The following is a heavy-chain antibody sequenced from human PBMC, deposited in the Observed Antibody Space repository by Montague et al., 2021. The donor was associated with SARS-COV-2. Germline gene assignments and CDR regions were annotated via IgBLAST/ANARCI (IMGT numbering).Heavy chain of an antibody. CDR3: SKSLDTSGYSFERGEDY. Sequence: SLRLSCAASGFTFRSYEMNWVRQAPGKGLEWVSAIGGSGAGTYYADSVKGRFTISRDNSKNTLFLQMNSLRAEDTALYYCSKSLDTSGYSFERGEDYWGQGTLVTVSS. V-gene: IGHV3-23*01. D-gene: IGHD5-12*01. CDR1: GFTFRSYE. J-gene: IGHJ4*02. CDR2: IGGSGAGT.